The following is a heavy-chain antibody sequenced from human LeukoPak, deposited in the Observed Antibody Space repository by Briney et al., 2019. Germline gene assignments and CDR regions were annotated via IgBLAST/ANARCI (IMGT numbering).Heavy chain of an antibody. CDR3: AKDFGYNWNDVHAFDV. Sequence: GGSLRLSCAASGFTFDDYAMHWVRQAPGKGLEWVSGISWNSGSIDYADSVKGRFTISRDNAKNSLYLQMNSLRPEDMALYYCAKDFGYNWNDVHAFDVWGQGTMVTVSS. CDR2: ISWNSGSI. V-gene: IGHV3-9*03. CDR1: GFTFDDYA. D-gene: IGHD1-20*01. J-gene: IGHJ3*01.